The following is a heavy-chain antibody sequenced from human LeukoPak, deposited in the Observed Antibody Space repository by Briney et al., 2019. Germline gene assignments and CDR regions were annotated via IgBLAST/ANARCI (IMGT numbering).Heavy chain of an antibody. CDR1: GFSISNNA. D-gene: IGHD4-23*01. CDR2: IRYDGNNK. Sequence: GGSLRLSCAASGFSISNNAMHWVRQAPGGGLEWVDFIRYDGNNKNYADSVKGRFTISRDNSRDTLYLQMNSLRADDTAVYYCTKGDDYGANTRLPKYNWFDPWGQGTLVTVSS. V-gene: IGHV3-30*02. J-gene: IGHJ5*02. CDR3: TKGDDYGANTRLPKYNWFDP.